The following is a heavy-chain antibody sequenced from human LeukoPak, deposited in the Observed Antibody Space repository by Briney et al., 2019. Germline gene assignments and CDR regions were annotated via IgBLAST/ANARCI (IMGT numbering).Heavy chain of an antibody. V-gene: IGHV4-59*01. CDR1: GDSITSYY. D-gene: IGHD3-22*01. CDR2: IYYTGST. CDR3: ARLDYDSSVYHPYNWFDP. Sequence: SETLSLTCTVSGDSITSYYWSWVRHPPGKGLEWIGYIYYTGSTNYNPSLKTRFTMSVDTSKNQFSLKLTSVTAADTALYYCARLDYDSSVYHPYNWFDPWGQGVLVTVSS. J-gene: IGHJ5*02.